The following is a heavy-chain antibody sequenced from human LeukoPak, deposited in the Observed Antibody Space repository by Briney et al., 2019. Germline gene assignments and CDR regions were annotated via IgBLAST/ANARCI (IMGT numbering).Heavy chain of an antibody. CDR2: INHSGGT. Sequence: SETLSLTCAVYGGSFSGYYWSWIRQPPGKGLEWIGEINHSGGTNYNPSLKSRVTISVDTSKNHFSLKLSSVTAADTAVYHCARVQVPYCSSTSCSETYWFDPWGQGTLVTVSS. V-gene: IGHV4-34*01. J-gene: IGHJ5*02. D-gene: IGHD2-2*01. CDR3: ARVQVPYCSSTSCSETYWFDP. CDR1: GGSFSGYY.